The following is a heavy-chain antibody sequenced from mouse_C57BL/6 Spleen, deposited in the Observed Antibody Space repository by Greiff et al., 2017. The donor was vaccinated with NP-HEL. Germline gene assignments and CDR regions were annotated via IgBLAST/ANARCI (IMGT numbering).Heavy chain of an antibody. V-gene: IGHV1-59*01. CDR2: IDPSHSYT. J-gene: IGHJ2*01. CDR3: ARGGWDKDYFDY. Sequence: QVQLQQPGAELVRPGTSVKLSCKASGYTFTSYWMHWVKQRPGQGLEWIGVIDPSHSYTNYNQKFNGKATLTADKSSSTAYMQRSRVTSEDSAVYYCARGGWDKDYFDYWGQGTTLTVSS. CDR1: GYTFTSYW. D-gene: IGHD4-1*01.